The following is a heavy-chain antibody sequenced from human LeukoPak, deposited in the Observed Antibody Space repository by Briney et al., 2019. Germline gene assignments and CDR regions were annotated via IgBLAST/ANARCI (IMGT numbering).Heavy chain of an antibody. CDR3: ARDSPDIVVVVAAPPFRDYYYMDV. Sequence: PGGSLRLSCAASGFTFSSYAMSWVRQAPGKGLEWVSAISGSGGSTYYADSVKGRFTISRDNSKNTLYLQMNSLRAEDTALYYCARDSPDIVVVVAAPPFRDYYYMDVWGKGTTVTVSS. CDR2: ISGSGGST. D-gene: IGHD2-15*01. CDR1: GFTFSSYA. J-gene: IGHJ6*03. V-gene: IGHV3-23*01.